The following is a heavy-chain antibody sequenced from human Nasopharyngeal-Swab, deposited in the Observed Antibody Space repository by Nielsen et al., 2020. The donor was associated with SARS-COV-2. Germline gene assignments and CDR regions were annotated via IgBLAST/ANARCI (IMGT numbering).Heavy chain of an antibody. Sequence: PSVKISCKASGGTFSSYAISWVRQAPGQGLEWMGGIIPIFGTANYAQKFQGRVTITADESTSTAYMELSSLRSEDTAVYYCARDLRYYDPESYYMDVWGKGTTVTVSS. CDR2: IIPIFGTA. V-gene: IGHV1-69*13. CDR1: GGTFSSYA. D-gene: IGHD3-22*01. CDR3: ARDLRYYDPESYYMDV. J-gene: IGHJ6*03.